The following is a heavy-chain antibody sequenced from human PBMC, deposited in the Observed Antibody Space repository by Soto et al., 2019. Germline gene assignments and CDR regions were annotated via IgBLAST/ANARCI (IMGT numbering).Heavy chain of an antibody. V-gene: IGHV1-18*01. CDR1: GYIFSNFG. CDR2: ISGYNGNT. D-gene: IGHD1-26*01. Sequence: ASVKVFCKTSGYIFSNFGISWMRQVPGQGLEWMGWISGYNGNTNYAQKFQDRVTLTTDTSTNTAYMELRSLRSDDTAVYYCARASGGGVGTTSYWGQGTLVTVSS. CDR3: ARASGGGVGTTSY. J-gene: IGHJ4*02.